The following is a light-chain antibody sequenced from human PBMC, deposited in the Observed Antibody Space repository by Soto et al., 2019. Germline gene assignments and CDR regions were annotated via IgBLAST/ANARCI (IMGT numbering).Light chain of an antibody. CDR1: SSDVGGYNY. Sequence: QLVLTQPASVSGSPGQSITISCTGTSSDVGGYNYVSWYQQHPGKAPKLMIYEVSHRPSGVSDRFSGSKSGSTASLTISGLQAEDEGDYYCSSYTSGTFVVFGGGTQLTVL. J-gene: IGLJ2*01. CDR3: SSYTSGTFVV. V-gene: IGLV2-14*01. CDR2: EVS.